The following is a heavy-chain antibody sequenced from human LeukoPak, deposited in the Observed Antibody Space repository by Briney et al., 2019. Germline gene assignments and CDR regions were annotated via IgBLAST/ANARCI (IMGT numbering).Heavy chain of an antibody. D-gene: IGHD3-10*01. J-gene: IGHJ4*02. CDR2: ISSSGSTI. CDR1: GFTFSTYG. CDR3: ARDGWFGESKYSDY. Sequence: GGTLRLSCAASGFTFSTYGMNWVRQAPGKGLEWVSYISSSGSTIYYADSVKGRFTISRDNAKNSLYLQMNSLRAEDTAVYYCARDGWFGESKYSDYWGQGTLVTVSS. V-gene: IGHV3-48*03.